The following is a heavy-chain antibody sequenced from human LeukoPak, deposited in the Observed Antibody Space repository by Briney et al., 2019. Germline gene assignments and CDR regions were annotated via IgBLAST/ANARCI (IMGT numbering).Heavy chain of an antibody. J-gene: IGHJ4*02. D-gene: IGHD2-15*01. CDR1: GFTFGSYA. CDR3: AKDQGLGYCSGGSCYPVDY. CDR2: ISGNGGST. Sequence: GGSLRLSCAASGFTFGSYAMSWVRQAPGKGLEWVSAISGNGGSTYYADSVKGRFTISRDNSKNTLYLQMNSLRAEDTAVYYCAKDQGLGYCSGGSCYPVDYWGQGTLVTVSS. V-gene: IGHV3-23*01.